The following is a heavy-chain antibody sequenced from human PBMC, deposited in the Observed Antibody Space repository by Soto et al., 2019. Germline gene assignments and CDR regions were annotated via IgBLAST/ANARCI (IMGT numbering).Heavy chain of an antibody. CDR3: ALSGATYAFDI. D-gene: IGHD1-26*01. J-gene: IGHJ3*02. CDR2: ISAYNGNT. CDR1: GYGFSRYR. V-gene: IGHV1-18*01. Sequence: ASVKVSCKASGYGFSRYRISWVRQAPGQGLEWMGWISAYNGNTNYAQKLQGRVTMTTDTSTSTAYMELRSLRSDDTAVYYCALSGATYAFDIWGQRTMVTVSS.